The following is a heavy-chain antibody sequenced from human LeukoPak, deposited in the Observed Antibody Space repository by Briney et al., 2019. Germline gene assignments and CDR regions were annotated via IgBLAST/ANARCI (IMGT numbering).Heavy chain of an antibody. CDR2: MNPNSGDT. J-gene: IGHJ4*02. CDR3: TRAPSSGPFDY. V-gene: IGHV1-2*02. D-gene: IGHD3-22*01. Sequence: ASVKVSCKASGYTFTGYYIHWVRQAPGQLKWMGWMNPNSGDTDYAQKSQGRVTMTRDTSISTAYMELSRLRSDDTALYYCTRAPSSGPFDYWGQGTLVTVSS. CDR1: GYTFTGYY.